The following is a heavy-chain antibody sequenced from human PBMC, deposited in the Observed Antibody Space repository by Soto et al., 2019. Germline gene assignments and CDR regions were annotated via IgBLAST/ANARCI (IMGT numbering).Heavy chain of an antibody. J-gene: IGHJ4*02. V-gene: IGHV4-59*01. CDR3: ARDVGAGAIDY. CDR2: IYYSGIT. Sequence: QVQLQESGPGLVKPSETLSLTCTVSGGSISSYYWSWIRQPPGKGLEWIGYIYYSGITNYNPSLKSRVTISVDTSKNQCALKLSSVTAADTAVYYCARDVGAGAIDYWGQGTLVTVSS. CDR1: GGSISSYY. D-gene: IGHD1-26*01.